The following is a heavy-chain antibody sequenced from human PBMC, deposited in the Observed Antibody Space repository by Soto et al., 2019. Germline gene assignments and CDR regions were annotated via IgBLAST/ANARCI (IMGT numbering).Heavy chain of an antibody. CDR2: ISSSSSTI. V-gene: IGHV3-48*01. Sequence: GGSLRLSCAASGFTFSSYSMNWVRQAPGKGLEWVSYISSSSSTIYYADSVKGRFTISRDNAKNSLYLQMNSLRAEDTAVYYCARGGYYDSTGYANWGQGTLVTVSS. J-gene: IGHJ4*02. D-gene: IGHD3-22*01. CDR3: ARGGYYDSTGYAN. CDR1: GFTFSSYS.